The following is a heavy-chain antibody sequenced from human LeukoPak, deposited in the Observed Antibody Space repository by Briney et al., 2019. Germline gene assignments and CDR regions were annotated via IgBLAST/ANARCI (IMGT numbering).Heavy chain of an antibody. Sequence: GGSLRLSCAASGFTFSSYGMHWVRQAPGKGLEWVSFIRYDGSNKHYADSVKGRFTISRDNAKNSLYLQMNSLRAEDTAVYYCATYGSGSYSHWGQGTLVTVSS. CDR3: ATYGSGSYSH. D-gene: IGHD3-10*01. CDR2: IRYDGSNK. CDR1: GFTFSSYG. J-gene: IGHJ4*02. V-gene: IGHV3-30*02.